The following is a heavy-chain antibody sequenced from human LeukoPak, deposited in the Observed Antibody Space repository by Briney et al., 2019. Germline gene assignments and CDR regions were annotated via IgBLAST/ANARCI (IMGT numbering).Heavy chain of an antibody. CDR1: GFTFSSYS. CDR3: ARQSGSSGWYQRYFDY. Sequence: GGSLRLSCAASGFTFSSYSMNWVRQAPGKGLEWVSSISSSSSYIYYADSVKGRFTISRDNAKNSLYLQMNRLRAEDTAVYYCARQSGSSGWYQRYFDYWGQGTLVTVSS. D-gene: IGHD6-19*01. J-gene: IGHJ4*02. V-gene: IGHV3-21*01. CDR2: ISSSSSYI.